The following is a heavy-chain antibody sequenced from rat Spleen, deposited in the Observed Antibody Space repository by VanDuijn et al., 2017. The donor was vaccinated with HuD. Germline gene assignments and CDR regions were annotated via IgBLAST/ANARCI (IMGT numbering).Heavy chain of an antibody. CDR3: ARRHYGYTEYFDY. V-gene: IGHV3-3*01. D-gene: IGHD1-9*01. J-gene: IGHJ2*01. CDR2: INSAGST. Sequence: EVPLQESGPGLVKPSQSLSLTCSVTGYSITSSYRWNWIRKFPGNKLEWLGYINSAGSTNYNPSLKSRISITRDTSKNQFFLQVNSVTTEDTATYYCARRHYGYTEYFDYWGQGVMVTVSS. CDR1: GYSITSSYR.